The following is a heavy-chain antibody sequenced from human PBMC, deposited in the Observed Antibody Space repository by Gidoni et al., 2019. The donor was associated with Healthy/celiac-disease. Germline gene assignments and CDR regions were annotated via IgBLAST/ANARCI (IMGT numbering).Heavy chain of an antibody. Sequence: EVQLLESGGGLVQPGGSLRLSCAASGFTFSSYAMSWVRQAPGKGLEWVSAISGSGGSTYYADSVKGRFTISRDNSKNTLYLQMNSLRAEDTAVYYCANQLVGATHHDYWGQGTLVTVSS. CDR3: ANQLVGATHHDY. CDR2: ISGSGGST. CDR1: GFTFSSYA. D-gene: IGHD1-26*01. J-gene: IGHJ4*02. V-gene: IGHV3-23*01.